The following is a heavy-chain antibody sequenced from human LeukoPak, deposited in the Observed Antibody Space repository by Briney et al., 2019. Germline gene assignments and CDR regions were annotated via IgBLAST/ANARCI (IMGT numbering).Heavy chain of an antibody. D-gene: IGHD1-26*01. CDR3: ARDYSGSYGGFDY. V-gene: IGHV3-74*01. CDR1: GFTFRSYE. Sequence: GGSLRLSCAASGFTFRSYEMHWVRLTPGKGLTWVSRINSDGTKTDHADSVKGRFTISRDNGKNTLYLQMNSLRAEDTAVYYCARDYSGSYGGFDYWGQGTLVTVSS. J-gene: IGHJ4*02. CDR2: INSDGTKT.